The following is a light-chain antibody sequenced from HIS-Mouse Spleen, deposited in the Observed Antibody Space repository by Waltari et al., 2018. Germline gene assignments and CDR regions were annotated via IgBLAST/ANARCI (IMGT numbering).Light chain of an antibody. J-gene: IGLJ1*01. CDR1: SSDVGCYNY. V-gene: IGLV2-14*03. CDR3: SSYTSSSTYV. CDR2: DVS. Sequence: QSALTQPASVSGSPGQSITISCTGTSSDVGCYNYVSWYQQHPGKAPKLMIYDVSNRPSGVSNRVSGSKSGNTASLTISGLQAEDEADYYCSSYTSSSTYVFGTGTKVTVL.